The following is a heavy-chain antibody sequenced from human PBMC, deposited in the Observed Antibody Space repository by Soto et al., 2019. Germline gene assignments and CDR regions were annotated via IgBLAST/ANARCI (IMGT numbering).Heavy chain of an antibody. V-gene: IGHV3-49*03. Sequence: GGSLRLSCTASGFTFGDYAMSWFRQAPGKGLEWVGFIRSKAYGGTTEYAASVKGRFTISRDDSKSIAYLQMNSLKTEDTAVNYCTRSLWFGEFLYYYGMDVWGQGTTVTVSS. D-gene: IGHD3-10*01. CDR3: TRSLWFGEFLYYYGMDV. J-gene: IGHJ6*02. CDR2: IRSKAYGGTT. CDR1: GFTFGDYA.